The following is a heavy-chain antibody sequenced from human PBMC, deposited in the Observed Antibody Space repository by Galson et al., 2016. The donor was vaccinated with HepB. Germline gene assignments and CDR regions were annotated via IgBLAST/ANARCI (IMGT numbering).Heavy chain of an antibody. CDR2: IYHSGST. J-gene: IGHJ4*02. Sequence: ATLSLTCTVSGGSIISYYWSWIRQSPGKGLEWIGYIYHSGSTYYNPSLKSRVSISVDTSKNQFYLRLSSVTAADTAVYYCARDRSSGSGNFGYWGQGTLVTVSS. V-gene: IGHV4-59*06. CDR1: GGSIISYY. CDR3: ARDRSSGSGNFGY. D-gene: IGHD3-10*01.